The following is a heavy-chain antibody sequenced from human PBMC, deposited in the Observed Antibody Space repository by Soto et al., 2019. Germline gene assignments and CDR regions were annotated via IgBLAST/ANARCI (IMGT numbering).Heavy chain of an antibody. V-gene: IGHV1-2*02. CDR3: ARGLTPSYFTISWSPPYI. Sequence: ASVKVSCKASGYTFTGYYMHWVRQAPGQGLEWMGWINPNSGGTNYAQKFQGRVTMTRDTSISTAYMELSRLRSDDTAVYYCARGLTPSYFTISWSPPYIWGQGTMVTVSS. J-gene: IGHJ3*02. CDR1: GYTFTGYY. CDR2: INPNSGGT. D-gene: IGHD3-9*01.